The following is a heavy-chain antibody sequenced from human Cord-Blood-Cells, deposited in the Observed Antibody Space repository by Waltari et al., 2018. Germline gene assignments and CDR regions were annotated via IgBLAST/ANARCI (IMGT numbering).Heavy chain of an antibody. CDR3: ARRSGIPAAINDWFDP. J-gene: IGHJ5*02. D-gene: IGHD2-2*01. CDR2: IYYSGST. CDR1: GGSISSSSYY. Sequence: QLQLQESGPGLVKPSETLSLTCTVSGGSISSSSYYWGWIRQPPGKGLEWIGSIYYSGSTNSNPSPKRRVTISVDTSKNQFSLKLSSVTAADTAVYYCARRSGIPAAINDWFDPWGQGTLVTVSS. V-gene: IGHV4-39*01.